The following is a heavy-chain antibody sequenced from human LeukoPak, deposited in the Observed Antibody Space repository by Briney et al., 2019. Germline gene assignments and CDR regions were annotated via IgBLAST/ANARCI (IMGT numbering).Heavy chain of an antibody. Sequence: PSETLSLTCTVSCYSTSCGYYWGWIPQAPGKGLEWIGSIYYSGSTYYNPSLKSRVTISVDTSKNQFSLKLSSVTAADTAVYYCARADYGDPPYYYYYYMDVWGKGTTVTVSS. CDR3: ARADYGDPPYYYYYYMDV. CDR1: CYSTSCGYY. V-gene: IGHV4-38-2*02. J-gene: IGHJ6*03. D-gene: IGHD4-17*01. CDR2: IYYSGST.